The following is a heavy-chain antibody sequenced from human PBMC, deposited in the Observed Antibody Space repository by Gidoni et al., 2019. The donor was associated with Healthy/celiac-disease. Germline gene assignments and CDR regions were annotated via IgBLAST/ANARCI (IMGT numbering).Heavy chain of an antibody. D-gene: IGHD3-22*01. CDR2: IIPILGIA. CDR3: AIDPFDYDSSGYHYFDY. V-gene: IGHV1-69*08. Sequence: VQLVQSGDEVKKHGASEKVYSKACEGNFSSYTISWVRHAPGQGLEWMGRIIPILGIATYAHKFQVRVTMTADISTSTAYMELSSLRSEVTAVYYCAIDPFDYDSSGYHYFDYWFHVTLVTVSS. J-gene: IGHJ4*01. CDR1: EGNFSSYT.